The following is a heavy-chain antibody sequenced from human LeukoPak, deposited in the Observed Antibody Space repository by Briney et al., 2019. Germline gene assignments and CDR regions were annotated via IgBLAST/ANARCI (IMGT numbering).Heavy chain of an antibody. Sequence: PSETLSLTCTVSGGSISSYYWSWIRQPAGKGLEWIGRIYTSGSTNYNPSLNSRVTISVDTSKNQLSLQLKSVTAADTAVYYCAREDYDSSGSFDYWGQGTLVTVSS. CDR1: GGSISSYY. V-gene: IGHV4-4*07. CDR3: AREDYDSSGSFDY. CDR2: IYTSGST. J-gene: IGHJ4*02. D-gene: IGHD3-22*01.